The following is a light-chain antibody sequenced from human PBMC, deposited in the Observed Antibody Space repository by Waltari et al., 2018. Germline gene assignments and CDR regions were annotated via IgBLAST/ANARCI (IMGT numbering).Light chain of an antibody. CDR1: QSVKSNY. Sequence: DIVLTQSPGTLSLSPGERATLSCRASQSVKSNYLSWFQHKDGQAPRLLFFGSFDRATGIPDRFSASGSGTDFTLTISRLEPEDFAVYYCQQYGNSPWTFGHGTRVEIK. CDR3: QQYGNSPWT. CDR2: GSF. V-gene: IGKV3-20*01. J-gene: IGKJ1*01.